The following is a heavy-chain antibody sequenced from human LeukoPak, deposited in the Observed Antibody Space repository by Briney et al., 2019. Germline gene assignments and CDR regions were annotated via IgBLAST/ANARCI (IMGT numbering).Heavy chain of an antibody. CDR2: ISSSSSYI. CDR3: ARDMRPHYDFWSGYSFYYYGMDV. D-gene: IGHD3-3*01. CDR1: GFTFSSYS. Sequence: GGSLRLSCAASGFTFSSYSMNWVRQAPGKGPEWVSSISSSSSYIYYADSVKGRFTISRDNAKNSLYLQMNSLRAEDTAVYYCARDMRPHYDFWSGYSFYYYGMDVWGQGTTVTVSS. V-gene: IGHV3-21*01. J-gene: IGHJ6*02.